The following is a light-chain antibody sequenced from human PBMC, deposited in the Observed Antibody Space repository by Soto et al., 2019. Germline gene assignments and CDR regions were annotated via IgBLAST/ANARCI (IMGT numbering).Light chain of an antibody. Sequence: QTVVTQAASLSVSPGGTVTLTCGLTSGSVSSRYYPSWYRQDPGQTPRTLIYSGDIRSSGVPDRFSGSILGSKAALTITGAQADDESVYYCVLYMKGDISVFGGGTQLTV. J-gene: IGLJ2*01. CDR3: VLYMKGDISV. CDR1: SGSVSSRYY. CDR2: SGD. V-gene: IGLV8-61*01.